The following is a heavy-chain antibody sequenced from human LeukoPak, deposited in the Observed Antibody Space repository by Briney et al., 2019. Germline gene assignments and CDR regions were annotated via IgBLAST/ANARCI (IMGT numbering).Heavy chain of an antibody. CDR2: INPNSGGT. Sequence: ASVKVSCKASGYTFTGYYMNWVRQAPGQGLEWMGRINPNSGGTNYAQKFQGRVTMTRDTSISTAYMELSSLRSEDTAVYYCATVWAVANWFDPWGQGTLVTVSS. D-gene: IGHD3-16*01. CDR1: GYTFTGYY. J-gene: IGHJ5*02. V-gene: IGHV1-2*06. CDR3: ATVWAVANWFDP.